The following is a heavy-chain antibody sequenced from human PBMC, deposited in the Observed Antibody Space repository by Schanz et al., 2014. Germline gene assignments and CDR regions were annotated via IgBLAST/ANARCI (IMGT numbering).Heavy chain of an antibody. J-gene: IGHJ6*02. Sequence: DVQLVESGGTLVRPGGSLRLSCAASGFNFSSHWMTWVRQAPGRGLEWVANIRQDVRAKYYVDSVKGRFTISRDNIASSLFLQMNSLRAEDSAVYYCARGLIVGDGQHFYFSYGLDVWGQGTKVTVSS. CDR2: IRQDVRAK. V-gene: IGHV3-7*01. CDR3: ARGLIVGDGQHFYFSYGLDV. CDR1: GFNFSSHW. D-gene: IGHD1-26*01.